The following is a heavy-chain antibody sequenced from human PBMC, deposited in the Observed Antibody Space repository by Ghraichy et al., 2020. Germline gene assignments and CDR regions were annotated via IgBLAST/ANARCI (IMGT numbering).Heavy chain of an antibody. V-gene: IGHV3-48*02. CDR1: GFTFSSYS. D-gene: IGHD6-19*01. CDR3: ARAGLAVRTHNNYFDY. CDR2: ISSSSTI. Sequence: GGSLRLSCAASGFTFSSYSMNWVRQAPGKGLEWVSYISSSSTIYYADSVKGRFTISRDNAKNSLYLQMNSLRDEDTAVYYCARAGLAVRTHNNYFDYWGQGTLVTVSS. J-gene: IGHJ4*02.